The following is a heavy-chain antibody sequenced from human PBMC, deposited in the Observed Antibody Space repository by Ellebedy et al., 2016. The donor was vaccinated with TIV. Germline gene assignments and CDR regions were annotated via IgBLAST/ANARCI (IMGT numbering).Heavy chain of an antibody. CDR2: IKQDGSEK. J-gene: IGHJ4*02. D-gene: IGHD3-22*01. CDR3: ARVITNLWRFDY. V-gene: IGHV3-7*04. Sequence: GESLKISCAASGFTFINYWMTWVRQAPGKGLEWVANIKQDGSEKYYVDSVKGRFTISRDNAKNSLYLQMNSLRAEDTAVYYCARVITNLWRFDYWGQGTLVTVSS. CDR1: GFTFINYW.